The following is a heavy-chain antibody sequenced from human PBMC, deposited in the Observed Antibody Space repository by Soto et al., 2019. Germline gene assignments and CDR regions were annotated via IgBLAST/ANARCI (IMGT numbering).Heavy chain of an antibody. CDR3: ARDNLGYCSGGSCYGSGAFDI. Sequence: GASVKVSCKASGYTFTSYGRSWVRQAPGQGLEWMGWISAYNGNTNYAQKLQGRVTMTTDTSTSTAYMELRSLRSDDTAVYYCARDNLGYCSGGSCYGSGAFDIWGKGTMVPVSS. V-gene: IGHV1-18*01. CDR1: GYTFTSYG. D-gene: IGHD2-15*01. CDR2: ISAYNGNT. J-gene: IGHJ3*02.